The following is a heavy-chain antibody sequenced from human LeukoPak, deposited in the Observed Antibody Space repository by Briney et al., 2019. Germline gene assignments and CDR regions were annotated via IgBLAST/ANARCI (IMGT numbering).Heavy chain of an antibody. CDR2: INTNTGNP. CDR3: ARVVGCGGDCYSGISDY. J-gene: IGHJ4*02. D-gene: IGHD2-21*02. Sequence: GASVKVSCKASGYTFTSYAMNWVRQAPGQGREWMGWINTNTGNPTYAQGFTGRFVFSLDTSVSTAYLQISSLKAEDTAVYYCARVVGCGGDCYSGISDYWGQGTLVTVSS. V-gene: IGHV7-4-1*02. CDR1: GYTFTSYA.